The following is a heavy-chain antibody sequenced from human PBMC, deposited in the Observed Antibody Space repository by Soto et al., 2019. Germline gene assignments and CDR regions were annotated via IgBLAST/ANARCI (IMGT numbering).Heavy chain of an antibody. CDR1: GGSISSYY. V-gene: IGHV4-59*01. CDR3: ARNPKRVVGLFDI. CDR2: IYYSGST. Sequence: SETLSLTCTVSGGSISSYYWSWIRQPPGKGLEWIGYIYYSGSTNYNPSLKSRVTISVDTSKNQFSLKLSSVTAADTAVYYCARNPKRVVGLFDIWGQGTMVTVSS. J-gene: IGHJ3*02. D-gene: IGHD1-26*01.